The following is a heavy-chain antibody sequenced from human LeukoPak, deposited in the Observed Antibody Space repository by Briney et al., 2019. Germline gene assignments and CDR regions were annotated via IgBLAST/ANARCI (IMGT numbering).Heavy chain of an antibody. J-gene: IGHJ4*02. CDR2: IYYSGST. D-gene: IGHD2-2*02. V-gene: IGHV4-31*03. CDR1: GGSISSGGYY. Sequence: SQTLSLTCTVSGGSISSGGYYWSWIRQHPGKGLEWIGHIYYSGSTYYNPSLKSRVTISVDTSKNQFSLKLSSVTAADTAVYYCARVGRTVPAAIANFFDYWGQGTLVTVSS. CDR3: ARVGRTVPAAIANFFDY.